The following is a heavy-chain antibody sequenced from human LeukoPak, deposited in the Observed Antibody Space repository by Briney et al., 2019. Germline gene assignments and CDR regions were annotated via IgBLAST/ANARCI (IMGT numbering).Heavy chain of an antibody. CDR2: ISGSGGST. CDR1: GFTFSSYA. V-gene: IGHV3-23*01. Sequence: PGGSLRLSCAASGFTFSSYAMSWVRQAPGKGLEWVSAISGSGGSTYYADSVKGRFTISRDNPKNTLYLQMNSLRAEDTAVYYCAKGQHSSSWYFDYWGQGTLVTVSS. J-gene: IGHJ4*02. CDR3: AKGQHSSSWYFDY. D-gene: IGHD6-13*01.